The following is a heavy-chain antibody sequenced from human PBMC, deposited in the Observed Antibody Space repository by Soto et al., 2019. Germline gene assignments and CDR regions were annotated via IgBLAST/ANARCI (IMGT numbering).Heavy chain of an antibody. V-gene: IGHV3-23*01. CDR2: ISGSGGST. D-gene: IGHD6-19*01. Sequence: PGGSLRLSCAASGFTFSSYAMSWVRQAPGKGLEWVSAISGSGGSTYYADSVKGRFTISRDNSKNTLYLQMNSLKTEDTAVYYCTTDYSGVSSGAGDAFDIWGQGTMVTVSS. J-gene: IGHJ3*02. CDR1: GFTFSSYA. CDR3: TTDYSGVSSGAGDAFDI.